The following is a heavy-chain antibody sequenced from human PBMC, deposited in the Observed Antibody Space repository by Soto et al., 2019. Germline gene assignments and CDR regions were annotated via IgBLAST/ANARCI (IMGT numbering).Heavy chain of an antibody. J-gene: IGHJ4*02. CDR3: ASGYCGNGVCYLHY. CDR2: ISYDGSNN. V-gene: IGHV3-30-3*01. D-gene: IGHD2-8*01. CDR1: GFTFSSYA. Sequence: QVQLVESGGGVVQPGRSLRLSCAASGFTFSSYAMHWVRQAPGKGLEWVAVISYDGSNNYYADSVKGRFTISRDNSKNTLYLQMNSLRAEDTAVYYCASGYCGNGVCYLHYWGQGTLVTVSS.